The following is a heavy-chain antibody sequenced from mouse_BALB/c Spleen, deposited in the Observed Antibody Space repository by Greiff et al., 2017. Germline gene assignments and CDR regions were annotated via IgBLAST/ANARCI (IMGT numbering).Heavy chain of an antibody. CDR2: ISYSGST. CDR3: ARYELPYYFDY. V-gene: IGHV3-2*02. Sequence: VQLQQSGPGLVKPSQSLSLTCTVTGYSITSDYAWNWIRQFPGNKLEWMGYISYSGSTSYNPSLKSRISITRDTSKNQFFLQLNSVTTEDTATYYCARYELPYYFDYWGQGTTRTVSS. J-gene: IGHJ2*01. CDR1: GYSITSDYA. D-gene: IGHD2-3*01.